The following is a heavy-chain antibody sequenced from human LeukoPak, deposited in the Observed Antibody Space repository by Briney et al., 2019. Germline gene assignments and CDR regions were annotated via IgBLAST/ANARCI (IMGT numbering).Heavy chain of an antibody. CDR2: ISWNSGSI. Sequence: PGGSLRLSCAASGFTFDDYAMHWVRQAPGKGLEWVSGISWNSGSIGYADSVKGRFTISRDNAKNSLYLQMNSLRAEDTALYYCAKAGGDFWSGYDAFDIWGQGTMVTVSS. D-gene: IGHD3-3*01. CDR1: GFTFDDYA. V-gene: IGHV3-9*01. J-gene: IGHJ3*02. CDR3: AKAGGDFWSGYDAFDI.